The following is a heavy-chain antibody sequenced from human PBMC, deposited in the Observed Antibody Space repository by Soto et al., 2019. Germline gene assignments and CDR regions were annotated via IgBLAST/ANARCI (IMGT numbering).Heavy chain of an antibody. CDR2: IYYSGST. D-gene: IGHD3-9*01. CDR1: GGSISSGDHY. V-gene: IGHV4-30-4*01. Sequence: SETLSLTCTVSGGSISSGDHYWSWIRQPPGKGLEWIGYIYYSGSTYYNPSLKSRVTISVDTSKNQFSLKLSSVTAADTAVYYCARGRVLRYFDRWGQGTLVTVSS. CDR3: ARGRVLRYFDR. J-gene: IGHJ4*02.